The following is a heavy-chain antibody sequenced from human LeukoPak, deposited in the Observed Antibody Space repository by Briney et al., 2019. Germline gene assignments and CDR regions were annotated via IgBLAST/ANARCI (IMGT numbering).Heavy chain of an antibody. CDR1: GFTFSGSA. Sequence: GGSLRLSCAASGFTFSGSAMHWVRQAPGKGLEWVAVISYDGSKKYYAESVKGRFTISRDNSKSTLYLQMNRLRADDKALYYCVKDRSGAAAGIRLDSWGQGTLVTVSS. CDR2: ISYDGSKK. J-gene: IGHJ4*02. CDR3: VKDRSGAAAGIRLDS. D-gene: IGHD6-13*01. V-gene: IGHV3-30*04.